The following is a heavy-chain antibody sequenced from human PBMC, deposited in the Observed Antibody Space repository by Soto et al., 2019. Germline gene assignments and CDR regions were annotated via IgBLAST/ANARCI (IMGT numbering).Heavy chain of an antibody. CDR1: GGSISSGDYY. D-gene: IGHD2-2*02. J-gene: IGHJ1*01. V-gene: IGHV4-30-4*01. CDR3: ASSIPPPSAEYFQH. Sequence: PSETLSLTCTVSGGSISSGDYYWSWIRQPPGKGLEWIGYIYYSGSTYYNPSLKSRVTISVDTSKNQFSLKLSSVTAADTAVYYCASSIPPPSAEYFQHWGQGTLVTVSS. CDR2: IYYSGST.